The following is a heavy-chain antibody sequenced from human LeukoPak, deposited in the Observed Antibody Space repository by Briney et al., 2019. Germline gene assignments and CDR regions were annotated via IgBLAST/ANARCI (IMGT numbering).Heavy chain of an antibody. V-gene: IGHV3-74*01. J-gene: IGHJ4*02. CDR2: INSDGSST. Sequence: GGSLRLSCAASGLTFSSYAMSWVRQAPGKGLVWVSRINSDGSSTTYADSVKGRFTISRDNAKNTLYLQMNSLRAEDTAMYYCVRQYSYDSSGYYPWDYWGQGTLVTVSS. CDR1: GLTFSSYA. CDR3: VRQYSYDSSGYYPWDY. D-gene: IGHD3-22*01.